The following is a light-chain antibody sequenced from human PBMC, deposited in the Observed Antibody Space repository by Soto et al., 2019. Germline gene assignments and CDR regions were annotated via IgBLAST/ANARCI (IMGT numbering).Light chain of an antibody. CDR2: GAA. V-gene: IGKV3-15*01. Sequence: EIEMTQSPATLSVSPGASATLSRRPGQSVSSNLAWYQQTTGQAPRLLXFGAATRATGGPARCIRGGSGGEVTLTISSLQSEDFAVYYYQQYNNWPPITVGQGTRL. CDR3: QQYNNWPPIT. J-gene: IGKJ5*01. CDR1: QSVSSN.